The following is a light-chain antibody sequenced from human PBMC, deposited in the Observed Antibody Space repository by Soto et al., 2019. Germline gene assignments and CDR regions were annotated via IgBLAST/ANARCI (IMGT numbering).Light chain of an antibody. V-gene: IGKV1-27*01. CDR1: QGISNY. Sequence: DIQMTQSPSSLSASVGDRVTITCRASQGISNYLAWYQQKPGKVPKLLISGASTLQPGVPSRYSGSGSGTDFTLTISSLQPEDVATYHSQNYNSFSQFTFGPGTKVDIK. J-gene: IGKJ3*01. CDR2: GAS. CDR3: QNYNSFSQFT.